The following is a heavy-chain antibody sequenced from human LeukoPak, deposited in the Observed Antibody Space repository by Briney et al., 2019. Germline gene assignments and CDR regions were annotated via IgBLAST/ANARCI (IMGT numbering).Heavy chain of an antibody. CDR2: ISSSGDLT. V-gene: IGHV3-23*01. CDR3: HYDFWSGYYVFDY. CDR1: TCTFTSYA. J-gene: IGHJ4*02. D-gene: IGHD3-3*01. Sequence: GGSLRLSCAASTCTFTSYAVSWVRQAPGRGLEWISAISSSGDLTFYADSVKGRFTISRDNSKNMLYLQMDSLRAEATAVYYCHYDFWSGYYVFDYWGQGTLVTVSS.